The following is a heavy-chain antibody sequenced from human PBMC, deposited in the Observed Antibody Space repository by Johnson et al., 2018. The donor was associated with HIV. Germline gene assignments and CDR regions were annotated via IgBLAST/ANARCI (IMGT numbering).Heavy chain of an antibody. CDR3: ATTYSNYVDMDAFDI. V-gene: IGHV3-64*01. CDR2: ISSNGGST. Sequence: EVQLVESGGGVVQPGGSLRLSCAASGFTFSSYAMHWVRQAPGKGLEYVSAISSNGGSTYYANSVKGRFTISRDNSKNTLYLQMNSLRAEETAVYYCATTYSNYVDMDAFDIWGQGTMVTVSS. D-gene: IGHD4-11*01. CDR1: GFTFSSYA. J-gene: IGHJ3*02.